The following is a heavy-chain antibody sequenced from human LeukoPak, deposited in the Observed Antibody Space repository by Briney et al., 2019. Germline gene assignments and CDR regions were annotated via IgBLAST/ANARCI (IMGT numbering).Heavy chain of an antibody. CDR3: ARTIAAAVNWFDP. Sequence: ASVTVSCKASGYTFTGYYKHWVRQAPGQGLEGMGWINPNSGGKNYAEKFQGMITINRNTSISTAYMELSRLRSDDLAVYYCARTIAAAVNWFDPWGQGTLVSVSS. CDR2: INPNSGGK. CDR1: GYTFTGYY. D-gene: IGHD6-13*01. V-gene: IGHV1-2*02. J-gene: IGHJ5*02.